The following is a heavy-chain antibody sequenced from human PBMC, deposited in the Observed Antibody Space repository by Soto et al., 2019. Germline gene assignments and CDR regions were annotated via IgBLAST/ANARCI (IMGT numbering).Heavy chain of an antibody. D-gene: IGHD1-1*01. J-gene: IGHJ6*02. CDR1: GGSVSDYY. CDR3: ARGPGLDRNQLYYEMDV. V-gene: IGHV4-4*07. CDR2: MFPGGTT. Sequence: SETLSLTCTVSGGSVSDYYWSWVRQPAGKGLEWIGRMFPGGTTNYNPSLQRRVTMSVDTYKKHVYLTMSAVTAADTAIYYCARGPGLDRNQLYYEMDVGGQGATVTVSS.